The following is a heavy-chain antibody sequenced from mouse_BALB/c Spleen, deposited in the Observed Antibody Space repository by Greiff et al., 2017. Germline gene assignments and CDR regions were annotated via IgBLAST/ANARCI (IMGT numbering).Heavy chain of an antibody. D-gene: IGHD1-1*01. V-gene: IGHV1-4*02. CDR2: INPSSGYT. J-gene: IGHJ3*01. Sequence: VQGVESAAELARPGASVKMSCKASGYTFTSYTMHWVKQRPGQGLEWIGYINPSSGYTEYNQKFKDKTTLTADKSSSTAYMQLSSLTSEDSAVYYCARYYYGSSYLFAYWGQGTLVTVSA. CDR1: GYTFTSYT. CDR3: ARYYYGSSYLFAY.